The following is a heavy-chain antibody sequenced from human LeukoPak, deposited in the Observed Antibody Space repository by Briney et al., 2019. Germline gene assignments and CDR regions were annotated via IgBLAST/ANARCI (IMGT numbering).Heavy chain of an antibody. D-gene: IGHD5-24*01. CDR2: INHSGST. Sequence: PSETLSLTCAVYGGAFSGYYWSWIRQPPGKGPKWIREINHSGSTNYNPSPKSRATKSVDRTKNQYSPKQSSVTAADTAVYYCARLSREMATIRGPGVFDYWGQGTLVTVSS. J-gene: IGHJ4*02. V-gene: IGHV4-34*01. CDR1: GGAFSGYY. CDR3: ARLSREMATIRGPGVFDY.